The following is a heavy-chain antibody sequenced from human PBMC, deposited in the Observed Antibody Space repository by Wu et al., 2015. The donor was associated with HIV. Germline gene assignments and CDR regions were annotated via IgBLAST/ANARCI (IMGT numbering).Heavy chain of an antibody. CDR2: INADTGDT. Sequence: QVQLVQSGAEVTKPGASVKVSCKASGYTFTGYFLHWVRQAPGQGLEWMGWINADTGDTRYAQKFQGRVTLTRDTSISTTYMELSGLKSDDTAVYYCARYIGYCYFDFWGRGTLVTVSS. J-gene: IGHJ2*01. V-gene: IGHV1-2*02. CDR1: GYTFTGYF. CDR3: ARYIGYCYFDF.